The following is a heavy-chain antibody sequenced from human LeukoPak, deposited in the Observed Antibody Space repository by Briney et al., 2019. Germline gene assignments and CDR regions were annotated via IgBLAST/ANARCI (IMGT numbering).Heavy chain of an antibody. Sequence: PSETLSLTCAVYGGSFSGYYWNWIRQPPGKGLEWIGYIYYSGSTNYNPSLKSRVTISVDTSKNQFSLKLSSVTAADTAVYYCARDGSSSWYYFDYWGQGTLVTVSS. CDR3: ARDGSSSWYYFDY. CDR1: GGSFSGYY. J-gene: IGHJ4*02. V-gene: IGHV4-59*01. CDR2: IYYSGST. D-gene: IGHD6-13*01.